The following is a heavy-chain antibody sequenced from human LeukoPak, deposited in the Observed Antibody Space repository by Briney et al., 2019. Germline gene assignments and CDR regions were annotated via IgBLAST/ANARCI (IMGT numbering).Heavy chain of an antibody. Sequence: SETLSLTCAVYGGSFSGYYWSWIRQPPGKGLEWIGEINHSGSTNYNPSLKSRVTISVDTSKNQFSLKLSSVTAADTAVYYCARGPYYDFWSGYYWIFDYWGQGTLVTVSS. CDR3: ARGPYYDFWSGYYWIFDY. J-gene: IGHJ4*02. CDR2: INHSGST. V-gene: IGHV4-34*01. D-gene: IGHD3-3*01. CDR1: GGSFSGYY.